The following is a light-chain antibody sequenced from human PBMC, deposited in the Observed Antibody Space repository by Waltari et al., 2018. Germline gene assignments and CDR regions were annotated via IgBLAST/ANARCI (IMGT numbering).Light chain of an antibody. J-gene: IGKJ2*01. V-gene: IGKV3-15*01. CDR3: HQYNNWPPYT. CDR2: GAS. Sequence: EVVMTQPPATLSLSPGERATLSCRARQNANSNVVWYQQKPGQAPRPLIHGASATATGIPARFSGSGSGTEFTLTISSLQSEDFAVYYCHQYNNWPPYTFGQGTKLEIK. CDR1: QNANSN.